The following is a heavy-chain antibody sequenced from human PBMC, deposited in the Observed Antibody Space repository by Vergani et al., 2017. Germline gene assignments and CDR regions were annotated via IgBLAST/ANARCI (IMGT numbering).Heavy chain of an antibody. CDR1: GFTFGRSW. Sequence: EVQLVESGGGLVQPGGSLRLSCAASGFTFGRSWMSWVRQAPGKGLEWVANIKQDGSEKYYVDSVKGRFTISRDNAKNSLYLQMNSLRAEDTAVYYCARDGDRSSSWHYWGQGTLVTVSS. CDR3: ARDGDRSSSWHY. V-gene: IGHV3-7*01. D-gene: IGHD6-13*01. J-gene: IGHJ4*02. CDR2: IKQDGSEK.